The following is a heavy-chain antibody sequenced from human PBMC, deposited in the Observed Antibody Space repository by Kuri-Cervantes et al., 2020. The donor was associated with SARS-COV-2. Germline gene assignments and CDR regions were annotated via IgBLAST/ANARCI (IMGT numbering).Heavy chain of an antibody. CDR3: ARQMMSSITIFGVVITRNWFDP. D-gene: IGHD3-3*01. V-gene: IGHV4-59*08. CDR1: GGSIGSYY. J-gene: IGHJ5*02. CDR2: IYYSGST. Sequence: GSLRLSCTVSGGSIGSYYWSWIRQPPGKGLEWIGYIYYSGSTNYNPSLKSRVTISVDTSKNQFSLKLSSVTAADTAVYYCARQMMSSITIFGVVITRNWFDPWGQGTLVTVSS.